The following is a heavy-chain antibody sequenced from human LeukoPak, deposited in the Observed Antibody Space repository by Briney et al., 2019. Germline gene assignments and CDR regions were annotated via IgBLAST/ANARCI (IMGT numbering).Heavy chain of an antibody. Sequence: ASVKVSCKASGYTFTTYGISWVRQAPGQGLEWMGWISAYNGNTNYAQNLQGRVTMTTDTSTTTAYVELRSLRSDDTALYYCATGEAMAFDIWGQGTMVTVSS. CDR1: GYTFTTYG. J-gene: IGHJ3*02. CDR3: ATGEAMAFDI. D-gene: IGHD3-10*01. V-gene: IGHV1-18*01. CDR2: ISAYNGNT.